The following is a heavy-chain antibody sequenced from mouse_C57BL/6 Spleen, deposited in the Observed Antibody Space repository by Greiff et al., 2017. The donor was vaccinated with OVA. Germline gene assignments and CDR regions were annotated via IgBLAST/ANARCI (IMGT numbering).Heavy chain of an antibody. V-gene: IGHV5-17*01. CDR3: ARHYYGSSYEDAMDY. Sequence: EVKVVESGGGLVKPGGSLKLSCAASGFTFSDYGMHWVRQAPEKGLEWVAYISSGSSTIYYADTVKGRFTISRDNAKNTLFLQMTSLRSEDTAMYYCARHYYGSSYEDAMDYWGQGTSVTVSS. CDR1: GFTFSDYG. CDR2: ISSGSSTI. J-gene: IGHJ4*01. D-gene: IGHD1-1*01.